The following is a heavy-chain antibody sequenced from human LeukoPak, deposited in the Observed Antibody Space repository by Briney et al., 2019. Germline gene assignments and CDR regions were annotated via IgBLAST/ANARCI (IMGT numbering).Heavy chain of an antibody. J-gene: IGHJ3*02. D-gene: IGHD3-22*01. CDR2: ISSSSSYI. CDR1: GFTFSSYS. CDR3: ARPRDSSGYDDAFDI. Sequence: GGSLRLSCAASGFTFSSYSMNWVRQAPGKGLEWVSSISSSSSYIYYADSVKGRFTISRDNAKSSLYLQMNSLRAEDTAVYYCARPRDSSGYDDAFDIWGQGTMVTVSS. V-gene: IGHV3-21*01.